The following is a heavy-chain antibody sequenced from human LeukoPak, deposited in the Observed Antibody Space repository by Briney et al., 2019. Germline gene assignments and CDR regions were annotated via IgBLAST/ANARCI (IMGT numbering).Heavy chain of an antibody. CDR3: ATVQTDYDYVSGSYRPYYYHGMDV. V-gene: IGHV4-31*03. D-gene: IGHD3-16*02. Sequence: SQTLSLTCTVSGGSISSGGYYCSWIRQHPGKGLEWIGYIYYSGSTYYKPSLKSRFTISVDTSRNQFSFKLSTVTAADTAVYYCATVQTDYDYVSGSYRPYYYHGMDVWGQGTTVTVSS. CDR2: IYYSGST. J-gene: IGHJ6*02. CDR1: GGSISSGGYY.